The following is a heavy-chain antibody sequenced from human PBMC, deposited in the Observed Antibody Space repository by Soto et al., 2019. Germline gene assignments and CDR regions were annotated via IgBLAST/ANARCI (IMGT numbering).Heavy chain of an antibody. CDR1: GFTFSSYW. D-gene: IGHD6-19*01. J-gene: IGHJ1*01. V-gene: IGHV3-7*03. CDR3: ARPYSSGSFQY. CDR2: IKQDGSEK. Sequence: EVQLVESGGGLVQPGGSLRLSCAASGFTFSSYWMSRVRQAPGKGLEWVANIKQDGSEKYYVDSVKGRFTISRDNAKNSLYLQMNSLRAEDTAVYYCARPYSSGSFQYWGQGTLVTVSS.